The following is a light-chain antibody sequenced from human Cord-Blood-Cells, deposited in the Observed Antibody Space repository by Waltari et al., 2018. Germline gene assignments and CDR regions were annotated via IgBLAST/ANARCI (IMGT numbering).Light chain of an antibody. CDR1: SSDVGSYNL. J-gene: IGLJ3*02. Sequence: QSALTQPASVSGSPVQSITISCTGTSSDVGSYNLVSWYQQHPGKAPKLMIYEGSKRPSWFSNRVSGSKSDNTASLTISWLQDEDESDYYCCSYAGSSTWLFGGGTKMTVL. CDR3: CSYAGSSTWL. V-gene: IGLV2-23*01. CDR2: EGS.